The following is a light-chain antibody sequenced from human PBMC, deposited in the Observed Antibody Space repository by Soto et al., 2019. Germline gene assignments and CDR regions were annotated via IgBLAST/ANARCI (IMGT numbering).Light chain of an antibody. J-gene: IGLJ2*01. CDR1: SSDVGGYNY. Sequence: QSVLTQPASVSGSPGQSITISCTGSSSDVGGYNYVSWYQQHPGKAPKLMIYEVSNRPSGVSNRFSGSKSGNTASLTISGLQAEDEADYYCSSYTSSITLLFGGETKLTVL. CDR2: EVS. V-gene: IGLV2-14*01. CDR3: SSYTSSITLL.